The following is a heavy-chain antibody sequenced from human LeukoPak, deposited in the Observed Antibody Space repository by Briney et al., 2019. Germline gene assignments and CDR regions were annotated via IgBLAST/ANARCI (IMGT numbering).Heavy chain of an antibody. Sequence: ASVKVSCKVSGYTLTELSMHWVRQAPGKGLAWMGGFDPEDGETIYAQKFQGRVTMTEDTSTDTAYMELSSLRSEDTAVYYCATHPPQYYDFWSGYYTGIYYWGQGTLVTVSS. V-gene: IGHV1-24*01. CDR3: ATHPPQYYDFWSGYYTGIYY. CDR1: GYTLTELS. CDR2: FDPEDGET. J-gene: IGHJ4*02. D-gene: IGHD3-3*01.